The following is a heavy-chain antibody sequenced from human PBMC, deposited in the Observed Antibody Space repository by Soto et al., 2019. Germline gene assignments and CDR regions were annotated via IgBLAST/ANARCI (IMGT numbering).Heavy chain of an antibody. D-gene: IGHD2-8*01. J-gene: IGHJ6*02. Sequence: QEQLVESGGGMVHPGTPLRLSCVTSGITLAAHGMHWVRQAPGKGLGWVALSWYDGKTFYGDSVKGRFTISRDTSTVFLDMRSLRHDDPALYFCSRVRNNNDKRLDVWGQGTTVIVS. CDR2: SWYDGKT. V-gene: IGHV3-33*01. CDR1: GITLAAHG. CDR3: SRVRNNNDKRLDV.